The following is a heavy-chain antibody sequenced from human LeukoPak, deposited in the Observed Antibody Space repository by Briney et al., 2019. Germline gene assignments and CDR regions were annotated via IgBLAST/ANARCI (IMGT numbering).Heavy chain of an antibody. V-gene: IGHV3-23*01. CDR1: GFTVSSNY. CDR3: AKAMDYDFWSGYYMSWYFDL. J-gene: IGHJ2*01. CDR2: ISGSGGST. D-gene: IGHD3-3*01. Sequence: GGSLRLSCAASGFTVSSNYMSWVRQAPGKGLEWVSAISGSGGSTYYADSVKGRFTISRDNSKNTLYLQMNSLRAEDTAVYYCAKAMDYDFWSGYYMSWYFDLWGRGTLVTVSS.